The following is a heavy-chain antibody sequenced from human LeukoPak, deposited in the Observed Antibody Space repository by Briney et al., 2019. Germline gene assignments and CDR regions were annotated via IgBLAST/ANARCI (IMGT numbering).Heavy chain of an antibody. CDR2: IYSGGST. CDR3: ASHGYNGAFDI. J-gene: IGHJ3*02. D-gene: IGHD5-24*01. CDR1: GFTFSSYA. Sequence: GGSLRLSCAASGFTFSSYAMSWVRQAPGKGLEWVSVIYSGGSTYYADSVKGRFTISRDNSKNTLYLQMNSLRAEDTAVYYCASHGYNGAFDIWGQGTMVTVSS. V-gene: IGHV3-53*01.